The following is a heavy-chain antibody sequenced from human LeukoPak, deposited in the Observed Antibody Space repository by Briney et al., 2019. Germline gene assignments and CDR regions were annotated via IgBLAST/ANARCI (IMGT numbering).Heavy chain of an antibody. D-gene: IGHD3-3*01. J-gene: IGHJ4*02. Sequence: GGSLRLSCEASGFTFSNYAVSWVRQAPGKGLEWVSYISSSSSTIFYADSVKGRFTISRDNAKNSLYLQMNSLRAEDTAVYYCARATDFWSGYYPDYWGQGTLVTVSS. CDR2: ISSSSSTI. CDR3: ARATDFWSGYYPDY. V-gene: IGHV3-48*04. CDR1: GFTFSNYA.